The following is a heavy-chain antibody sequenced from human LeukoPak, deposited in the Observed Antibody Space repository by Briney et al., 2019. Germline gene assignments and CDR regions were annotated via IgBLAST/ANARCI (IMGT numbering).Heavy chain of an antibody. Sequence: ASVKVSCKASRGTFSSYAISWVRQAPGQGLEWMGWISAYNGNTNYAQKLQGRVTMTTDTSTGTAYMELRSLRSDDTAVYYCARTPSTSETAAGSFDYWGQGTLVTVSS. CDR1: RGTFSSYA. D-gene: IGHD6-13*01. V-gene: IGHV1-18*01. CDR3: ARTPSTSETAAGSFDY. J-gene: IGHJ4*02. CDR2: ISAYNGNT.